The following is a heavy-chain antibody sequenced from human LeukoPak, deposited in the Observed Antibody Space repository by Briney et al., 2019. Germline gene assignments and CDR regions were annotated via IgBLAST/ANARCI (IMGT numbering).Heavy chain of an antibody. J-gene: IGHJ5*02. CDR1: GGSISSYY. Sequence: PSETLSLTCTVSGGSISSYYWSWIRQPAGKGLEWIGRIYSTGSTNYNPSLKSRVTMSIDTSQNQIFLSLSSMTAADTAVYYCARDWLERRGWFDPWGQGTLVTVSS. CDR2: IYSTGST. V-gene: IGHV4-4*07. D-gene: IGHD1-1*01. CDR3: ARDWLERRGWFDP.